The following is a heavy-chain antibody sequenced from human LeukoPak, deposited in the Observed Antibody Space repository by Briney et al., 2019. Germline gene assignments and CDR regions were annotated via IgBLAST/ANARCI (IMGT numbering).Heavy chain of an antibody. D-gene: IGHD4-17*01. CDR3: ARHYGDYVVYAFDI. CDR1: GFSLSTSGVG. CDR2: IYWDDDK. J-gene: IGHJ3*02. V-gene: IGHV2-5*02. Sequence: RESGPTLVKPTQTLTLTCTFSGFSLSTSGVGVGWIRQPPGKALEWLALIYWDDDKRYSPSLKSRLTITKDTSKNQVVLTMTNMDPVDTAAYYCARHYGDYVVYAFDIWGQGTMVTVSS.